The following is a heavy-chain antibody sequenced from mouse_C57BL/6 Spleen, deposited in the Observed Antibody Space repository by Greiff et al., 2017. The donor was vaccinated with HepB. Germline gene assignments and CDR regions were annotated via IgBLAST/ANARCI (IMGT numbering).Heavy chain of an antibody. CDR3: ARGNCDEYYAMDY. J-gene: IGHJ4*01. V-gene: IGHV1-63*01. CDR1: GYTFTNYW. Sequence: VQLQQSGAELVRPGTSVKMSCKASGYTFTNYWIGWAKQRPGHGLEWIGDIYPGGGYTNYNEKFKGKATLTADKSSSTAYMQFSSLTSEDSAIYYCARGNCDEYYAMDYWGQGTSVTVSS. D-gene: IGHD4-1*01. CDR2: IYPGGGYT.